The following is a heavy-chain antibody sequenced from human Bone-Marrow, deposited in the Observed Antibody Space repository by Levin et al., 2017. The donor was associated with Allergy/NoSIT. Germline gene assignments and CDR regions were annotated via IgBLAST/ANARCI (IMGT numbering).Heavy chain of an antibody. CDR2: INENGDKT. CDR1: GSTFSSFA. CDR3: AAEFAY. D-gene: IGHD2-21*01. Sequence: EGSLRLSCADSGSTFSSFAMTWVRQAPGKGLEWVSSINENGDKTAYADSVRGRFTISRDNSKNTMSLQMNSLRADDTAMYYCAAEFAYWGPGTLVSVSS. V-gene: IGHV3-23*01. J-gene: IGHJ4*02.